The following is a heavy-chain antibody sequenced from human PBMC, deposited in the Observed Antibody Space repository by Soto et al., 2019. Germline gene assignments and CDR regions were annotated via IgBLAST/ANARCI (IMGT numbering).Heavy chain of an antibody. Sequence: QVQLVQSGAEVKKPGASVKVYCKASGYTFTDYGISWVRQAPGQGLEWLGWIHTYNGNTNYAQKVQGRVTMTTDSSTSTDYMELRSLRSDYTAVYYCARDAQYSSRWHPIDYWGQGTLVTVSS. J-gene: IGHJ4*02. CDR1: GYTFTDYG. V-gene: IGHV1-18*01. D-gene: IGHD6-19*01. CDR2: IHTYNGNT. CDR3: ARDAQYSSRWHPIDY.